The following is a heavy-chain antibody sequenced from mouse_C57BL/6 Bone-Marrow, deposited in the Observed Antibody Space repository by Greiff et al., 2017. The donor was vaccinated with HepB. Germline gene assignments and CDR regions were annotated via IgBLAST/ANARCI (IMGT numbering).Heavy chain of an antibody. CDR2: ISSGGDYI. CDR1: GFTFSSYA. J-gene: IGHJ1*03. CDR3: TRSTTVVATYWYFDV. V-gene: IGHV5-9-1*02. D-gene: IGHD1-1*01. Sequence: EVQRVESGEGLVKPGGSLKLSCAASGFTFSSYAMSWVRQTPEKRLEWVAYISSGGDYIYYADTVKGRFTISRDNARNTLYLQMSSLKSEDTAMYYCTRSTTVVATYWYFDVWGTGTTVTVSS.